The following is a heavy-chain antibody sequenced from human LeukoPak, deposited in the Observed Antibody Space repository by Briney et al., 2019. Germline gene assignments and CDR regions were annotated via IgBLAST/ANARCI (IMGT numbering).Heavy chain of an antibody. Sequence: ASVKVSCKASGYTSTSYYMHWVRQAPGQGLEWMGIINPSGGSTSYAQKFQGRVTMTRDTSTSTVYMELSSLRSEDTAVYYCARSRGYSSSWYVYYYYMDVWGKGTTVTVSS. CDR3: ARSRGYSSSWYVYYYYMDV. V-gene: IGHV1-46*01. CDR2: INPSGGST. D-gene: IGHD6-13*01. J-gene: IGHJ6*03. CDR1: GYTSTSYY.